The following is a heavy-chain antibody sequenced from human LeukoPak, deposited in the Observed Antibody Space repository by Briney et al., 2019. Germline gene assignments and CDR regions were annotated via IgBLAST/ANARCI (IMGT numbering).Heavy chain of an antibody. CDR3: ARIDDSSGYYYFYYYYGMDV. CDR1: GFTFSSYW. V-gene: IGHV3-7*01. J-gene: IGHJ6*02. CDR2: IKQDGSER. Sequence: GGSLRLSCAASGFTFSSYWMSWVRQAPGKGPEWVANIKQDGSERYYVDSVNGRFTISRDNAKNSLYLQMNSLRAEATALYYCARIDDSSGYYYFYYYYGMDVWGQGTTVTVSS. D-gene: IGHD3-22*01.